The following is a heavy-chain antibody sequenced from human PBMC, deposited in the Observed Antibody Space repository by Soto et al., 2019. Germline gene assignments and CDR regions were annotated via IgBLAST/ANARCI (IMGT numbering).Heavy chain of an antibody. V-gene: IGHV4-30-4*01. CDR2: IYYSGST. CDR1: GGSISSGDYY. J-gene: IGHJ6*02. CDR3: ARGENYYYYYGMDV. Sequence: SETLSLTCTVSGGSISSGDYYWSWIRQPPGKGMEWIGYIYYSGSTYYNPSLKSRVTISVDTSKNQFSLKLSSVTAADTAVYYCARGENYYYYYGMDVWGQGTTVTV.